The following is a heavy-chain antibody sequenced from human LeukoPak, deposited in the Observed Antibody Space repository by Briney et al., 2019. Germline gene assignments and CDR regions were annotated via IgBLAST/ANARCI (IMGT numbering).Heavy chain of an antibody. J-gene: IGHJ4*02. CDR2: IYPGDSDT. CDR3: ARSAAGTDYFDY. V-gene: IGHV5-51*01. D-gene: IGHD6-13*01. CDR1: GYSFTTYW. Sequence: GESPKISCHGSGYSFTTYWIGWVRQMPGKRLEWMGIIYPGDSDTRYSPSFQGQVTLSADKSISTAYLQWSSLKASDTAMYYCARSAAGTDYFDYWGQGTLGTVSS.